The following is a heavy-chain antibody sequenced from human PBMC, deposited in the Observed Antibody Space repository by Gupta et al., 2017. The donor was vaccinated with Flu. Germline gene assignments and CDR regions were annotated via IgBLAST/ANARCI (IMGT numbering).Heavy chain of an antibody. J-gene: IGHJ6*02. V-gene: IGHV3-74*01. CDR2: IHSDAIST. CDR1: GFAFSSYW. D-gene: IGHD3-3*01. Sequence: EVQLVESGGGLVQPGGSLRLSCAASGFAFSSYWMHWVRQAPGKGPVWVSRIHSDAISTNNADFVKGRFTISRDSAENMLYLQMNSLRVEDSAVYYCARARLAYDFWSRFYVEENFYYAMDVWGQGTTVIVSS. CDR3: ARARLAYDFWSRFYVEENFYYAMDV.